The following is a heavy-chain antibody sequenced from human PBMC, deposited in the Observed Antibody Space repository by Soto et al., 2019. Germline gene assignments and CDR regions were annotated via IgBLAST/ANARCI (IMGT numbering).Heavy chain of an antibody. D-gene: IGHD3-10*01. CDR1: GFTFSSYA. CDR2: ISGSGGST. V-gene: IGHV3-23*01. CDR3: AKDLIWFGDDERADY. Sequence: EVQLLESGGGLVQPGGSLRLSCAASGFTFSSYAMSWVRQAPGKGLEWVSAISGSGGSTYYADSVKGRCTISRDNSKNTLYLPRNSLRAEDTAVYYCAKDLIWFGDDERADYWGQGALVTVSS. J-gene: IGHJ4*02.